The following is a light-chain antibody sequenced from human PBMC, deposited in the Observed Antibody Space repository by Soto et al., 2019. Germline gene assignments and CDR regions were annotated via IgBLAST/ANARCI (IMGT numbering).Light chain of an antibody. J-gene: IGLJ2*01. CDR3: GTWDSSLSVVV. CDR2: DNN. CDR1: SSNIGNNY. Sequence: QSVLTQPPSVSAAPGQTVTISCSGSSSNIGNNYVSWYQQLPGTAPKFLIYDNNKRPSGIPDRFSGSKSGTSATLGITGLQTGDEADYYCGTWDSSLSVVVFGGGPKVTVL. V-gene: IGLV1-51*01.